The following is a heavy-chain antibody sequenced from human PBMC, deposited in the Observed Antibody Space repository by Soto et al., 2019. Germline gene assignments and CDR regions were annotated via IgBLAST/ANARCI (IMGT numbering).Heavy chain of an antibody. V-gene: IGHV3-9*01. CDR3: AKDRGSNYYGMDV. J-gene: IGHJ6*02. D-gene: IGHD3-10*01. Sequence: GGSLRLSCAASGFTFDDYAMHWVRQAPGKGLEWVSGISWNSGSIGYADSVKGRFTISRDNAKNSLYLQMNSLRAEDTALYYCAKDRGSNYYGMDVWGQGTTVTVSS. CDR2: ISWNSGSI. CDR1: GFTFDDYA.